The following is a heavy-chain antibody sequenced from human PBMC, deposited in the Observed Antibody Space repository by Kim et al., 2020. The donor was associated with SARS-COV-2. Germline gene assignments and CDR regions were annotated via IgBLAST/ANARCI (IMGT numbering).Heavy chain of an antibody. D-gene: IGHD6-19*01. CDR3: AKDHPSSGWPTFDS. CDR1: GFTFSRRA. Sequence: GGSLRLSCAASGFTFSRRAMSWVRQVPGEGLEWIASVNNNNNPYYADSVKGRFTVSRDITKDTLYLQMNSLRADDTALYYCAKDHPSSGWPTFDSWGQGT. V-gene: IGHV3-23*05. CDR2: VNNNNNP. J-gene: IGHJ4*02.